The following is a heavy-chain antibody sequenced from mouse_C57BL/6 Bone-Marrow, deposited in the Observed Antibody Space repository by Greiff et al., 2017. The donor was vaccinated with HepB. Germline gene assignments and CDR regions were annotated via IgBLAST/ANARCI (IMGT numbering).Heavy chain of an antibody. CDR2: IDPSDSYT. D-gene: IGHD2-3*01. J-gene: IGHJ2*01. V-gene: IGHV1-69*01. CDR1: GYTFTSYW. CDR3: ARWGWLLPFDY. Sequence: VKLQQPGAELVMPGASVKLSCKASGYTFTSYWMHWVKQRPGQGLEWIGEIDPSDSYTNYNQKFKGKSTLTVDKSSSTAYMQLSSLTYEDSAVYYCARWGWLLPFDYWGQGTTLTVSS.